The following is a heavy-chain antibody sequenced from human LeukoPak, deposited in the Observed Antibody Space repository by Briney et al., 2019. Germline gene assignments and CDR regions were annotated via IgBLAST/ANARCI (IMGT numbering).Heavy chain of an antibody. Sequence: SQTLSLTCTVSGGSISSGGYYWSWIRHHPGKGLEWIGYIYYSGSTYYNPSLKSRVTISVDTSKNQFSLKLSSVTAADTAVYYCARSTTVTTYFDYWGQGTLVTVSS. CDR1: GGSISSGGYY. V-gene: IGHV4-31*03. CDR2: IYYSGST. CDR3: ARSTTVTTYFDY. D-gene: IGHD4-11*01. J-gene: IGHJ4*02.